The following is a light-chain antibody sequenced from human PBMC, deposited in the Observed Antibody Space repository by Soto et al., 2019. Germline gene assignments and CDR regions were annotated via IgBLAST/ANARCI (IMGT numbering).Light chain of an antibody. CDR2: GNS. J-gene: IGLJ2*01. Sequence: QPVLTQPPSVSGAPGQRVTISCTGSSSNIGAGYDVHWYQQLPGTAPKPLIYGNSNRPSGVPDRFSGSKSGTSASLAITGLQAEDEADYYCQSYDSSLSGSVVFGGGTKLTVL. V-gene: IGLV1-40*01. CDR1: SSNIGAGYD. CDR3: QSYDSSLSGSVV.